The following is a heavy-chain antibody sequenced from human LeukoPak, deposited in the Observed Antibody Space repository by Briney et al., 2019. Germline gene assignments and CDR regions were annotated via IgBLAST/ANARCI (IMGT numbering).Heavy chain of an antibody. CDR1: GGSISNYY. D-gene: IGHD4-17*01. J-gene: IGHJ4*02. CDR3: ARALGGPTVTHFDY. CDR2: IYYSGST. V-gene: IGHV4-59*01. Sequence: PSETLSLTCTVSGGSISNYYWSWIRQPPGKGLEWIGYIYYSGSTNYNPSLKSRVTISVDTSKNQSSLKLSSVTAADTAVYYCARALGGPTVTHFDYWGQGTLVTVSS.